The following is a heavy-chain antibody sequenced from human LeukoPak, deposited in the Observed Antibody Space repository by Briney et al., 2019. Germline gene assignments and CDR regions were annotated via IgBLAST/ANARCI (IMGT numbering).Heavy chain of an antibody. V-gene: IGHV3-74*01. CDR3: ARKDGAFDI. CDR1: EPTFSNYW. J-gene: IGHJ3*02. Sequence: PGGSLRLSCVASEPTFSNYWMHWVRQTPGKGLVWVSRINRDARTSYYAGSVKGRFTISRDNAKNSLYLQVNSLRAEDTAVYYCARKDGAFDIWGQGTMVTVSS. CDR2: INRDARTS. D-gene: IGHD2-15*01.